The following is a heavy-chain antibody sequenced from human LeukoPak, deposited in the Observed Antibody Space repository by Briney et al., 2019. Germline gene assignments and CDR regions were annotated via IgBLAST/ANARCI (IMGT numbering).Heavy chain of an antibody. CDR1: GYTFTSYD. D-gene: IGHD3-3*01. V-gene: IGHV1-8*03. CDR2: MNPNSGNT. Sequence: ASVKVSCKASGYTFTSYDINWVRQAAGQGLEWMGWMNPNSGNTGYAQKFQGRVTITRNTSISTAYMELSSLRSEDTAVYYCARVRYDFWSGYCPPDYWGQGTLVTVSS. J-gene: IGHJ4*02. CDR3: ARVRYDFWSGYCPPDY.